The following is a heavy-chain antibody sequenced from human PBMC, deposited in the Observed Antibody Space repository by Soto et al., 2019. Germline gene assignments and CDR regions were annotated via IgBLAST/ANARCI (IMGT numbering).Heavy chain of an antibody. CDR1: VFTFIDYA. Sequence: PGWSLRLSCTASVFTFIDYAMGWVRQAPGKGLEWVSFISGSGGSTYYADSVKGRFTISRGNSKNTLSLQMHTLRAEDTAIYYCAKGSAATHYYYYPLDVWGQGTTVTVSS. CDR3: AKGSAATHYYYYPLDV. D-gene: IGHD2-15*01. CDR2: ISGSGGST. J-gene: IGHJ6*02. V-gene: IGHV3-23*01.